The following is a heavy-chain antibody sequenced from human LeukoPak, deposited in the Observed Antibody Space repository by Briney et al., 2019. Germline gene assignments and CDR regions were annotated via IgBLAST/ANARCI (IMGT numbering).Heavy chain of an antibody. CDR3: VSFYETY. CDR2: INSDGSWT. V-gene: IGHV3-74*01. CDR1: GNYW. D-gene: IGHD2/OR15-2a*01. J-gene: IGHJ4*02. Sequence: GGSLRLSCAPSGNYWMHWVPQAPGKGLVWVSHINSDGSWTSYADSVKGRFTISKDNAKNTVYLQMNSLRAEDTAVYYCVSFYETYWGRGTLVTVSS.